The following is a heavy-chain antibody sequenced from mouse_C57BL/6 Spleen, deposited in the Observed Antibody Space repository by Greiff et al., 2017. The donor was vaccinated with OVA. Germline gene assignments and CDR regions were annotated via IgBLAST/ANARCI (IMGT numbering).Heavy chain of an antibody. CDR3: ARLGDGSPVDY. CDR2: INPNYGTT. D-gene: IGHD2-3*01. V-gene: IGHV1-39*01. CDR1: GYSFTDYN. J-gene: IGHJ2*01. Sequence: VQLKESGPELVKPGASVKISCKASGYSFTDYNMNWVKQSNGTSLEWIGVINPNYGTTRYNQKFKGKATLTVDQSSSTAYMQLNSLTSEDSAVYYCARLGDGSPVDYWGQGTTLTVSS.